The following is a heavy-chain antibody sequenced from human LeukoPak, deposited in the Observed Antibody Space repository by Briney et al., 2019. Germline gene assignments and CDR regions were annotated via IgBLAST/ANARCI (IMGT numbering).Heavy chain of an antibody. D-gene: IGHD3-10*01. CDR1: GFTFSSYG. J-gene: IGHJ6*02. CDR2: IRYDGSNK. CDR3: AKGPSRLLWFGEFPSHYYYYGMDV. V-gene: IGHV3-30*02. Sequence: GGSLRLSCAASGFTFSSYGMHWVRQPPGKGLEWVAFIRYDGSNKYYADSVKGRFTISRDNSKNTLYLQMNSLRAEDTAVYYCAKGPSRLLWFGEFPSHYYYYGMDVWGQGTTVTVSS.